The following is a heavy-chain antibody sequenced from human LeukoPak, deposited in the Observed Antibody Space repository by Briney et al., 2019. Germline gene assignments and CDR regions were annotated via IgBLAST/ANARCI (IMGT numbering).Heavy chain of an antibody. D-gene: IGHD6-6*01. CDR3: ARDGKQLSFGY. V-gene: IGHV4-30-2*01. CDR2: IYHSGST. J-gene: IGHJ4*02. CDR1: GGSISSGGYS. Sequence: SQTLSLTCAVSGGSISSGGYSWSWIRQPPGKGLEWIGYIYHSGSTYYNPSLKSRVTISVDRSKNQFSLKLSSVTAADTAVYYCARDGKQLSFGYWGQGTLVTVSS.